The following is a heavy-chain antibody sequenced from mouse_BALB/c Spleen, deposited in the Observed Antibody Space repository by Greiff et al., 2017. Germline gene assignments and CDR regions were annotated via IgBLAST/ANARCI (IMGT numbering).Heavy chain of an antibody. J-gene: IGHJ2*01. CDR3: AKRDGNYPFDY. Sequence: VQRVESGAELAKPGASVKMSCKASGYTFTSYWMHWVKQRPGQGLEWIGYINPSTGYTEYNQKFKDKATLTADKSSSTAYMQLSSLTSEDSAVYYCAKRDGNYPFDYWGQGTTLTVSS. CDR1: GYTFTSYW. D-gene: IGHD2-1*01. CDR2: INPSTGYT. V-gene: IGHV1-7*01.